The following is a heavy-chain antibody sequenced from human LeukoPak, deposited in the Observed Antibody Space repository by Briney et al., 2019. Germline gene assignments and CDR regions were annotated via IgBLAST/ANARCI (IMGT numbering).Heavy chain of an antibody. Sequence: GGSLRLSCAASGFTFSSYAMSWVRQAPGKGLEWVSAISGSGGSTYYADSVKGRFTTSGDNSKNTLYLQMNSLRAEDTAVYYCAKVAGSGSYYNEKWGQGTLVTVSS. D-gene: IGHD3-10*01. CDR1: GFTFSSYA. J-gene: IGHJ4*02. CDR3: AKVAGSGSYYNEK. CDR2: ISGSGGST. V-gene: IGHV3-23*01.